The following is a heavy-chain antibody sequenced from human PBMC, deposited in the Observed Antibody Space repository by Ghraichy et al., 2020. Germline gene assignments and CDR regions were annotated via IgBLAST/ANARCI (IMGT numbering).Heavy chain of an antibody. CDR3: AKSGSVAGAYHFDF. D-gene: IGHD6-19*01. CDR1: GFTFNKYN. Sequence: GTLSLTCAASGFTFNKYNMTWVRQAPGKGLEWVSTISGRGDSTYYADSVKGRFTVSRDNVKNTLYLQMNSLRAEDASVYYCAKSGSVAGAYHFDFWGQGSLVNVSS. V-gene: IGHV3-23*01. CDR2: ISGRGDST. J-gene: IGHJ4*02.